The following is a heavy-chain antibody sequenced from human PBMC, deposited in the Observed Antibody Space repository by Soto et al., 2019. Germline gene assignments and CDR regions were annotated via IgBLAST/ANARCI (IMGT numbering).Heavy chain of an antibody. CDR1: GYSLTSYW. CDR3: ATDTARTYYYYAMDV. Sequence: GESLKISCKGSGYSLTSYWIGWVRQMPGKGLEWMGIIYPGDSEITYSPSFQGQVTISVDKSPSTAYLQWSSLKASDTATYYCATDTARTYYYYAMDVWGQGTTVTVSS. D-gene: IGHD5-18*01. V-gene: IGHV5-51*01. CDR2: IYPGDSEI. J-gene: IGHJ6*02.